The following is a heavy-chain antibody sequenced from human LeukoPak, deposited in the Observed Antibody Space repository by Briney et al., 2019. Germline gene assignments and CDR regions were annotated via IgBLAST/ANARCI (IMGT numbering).Heavy chain of an antibody. CDR1: GGSINSYY. CDR2: IHYSGST. J-gene: IGHJ4*02. Sequence: SETLSLTCTVSGGSINSYYWSWIRQPPGRGLEWIGSIHYSGSTSYNSSLKSRVTISVDTSKNQFSLKLSSVTPADTAVYYCARQVYSSSWSYYFDYWGQGILVTVSS. D-gene: IGHD6-13*01. V-gene: IGHV4-59*13. CDR3: ARQVYSSSWSYYFDY.